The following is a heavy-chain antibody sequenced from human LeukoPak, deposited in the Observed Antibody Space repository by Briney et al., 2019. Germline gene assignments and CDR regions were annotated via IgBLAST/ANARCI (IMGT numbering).Heavy chain of an antibody. J-gene: IGHJ4*02. Sequence: PGGSLRLSCAASGFTFSNFAMSWVRQAPGKGLEWVSLISGSGGSTYYADSVKGRFTISRDNSKNTLYLQMNSLRGEDTAVYYCAPRPNPYGDYPFDYWGQGTLVTASS. CDR2: ISGSGGST. V-gene: IGHV3-23*01. CDR1: GFTFSNFA. D-gene: IGHD4-17*01. CDR3: APRPNPYGDYPFDY.